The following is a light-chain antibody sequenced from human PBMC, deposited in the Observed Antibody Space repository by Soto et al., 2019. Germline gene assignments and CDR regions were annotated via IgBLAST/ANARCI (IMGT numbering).Light chain of an antibody. CDR1: QSLNSH. CDR3: QQRNNWPS. V-gene: IGKV3-11*01. CDR2: DAS. Sequence: EIVLTQSPATLSLSPGERATLSCRASQSLNSHLAWYQHKPGQAPRLLIYDASTRAAGIPARFTGSGSGTDFPLTISSLEPEDSAVYYCQQRNNWPSFGGGSKLEI. J-gene: IGKJ4*01.